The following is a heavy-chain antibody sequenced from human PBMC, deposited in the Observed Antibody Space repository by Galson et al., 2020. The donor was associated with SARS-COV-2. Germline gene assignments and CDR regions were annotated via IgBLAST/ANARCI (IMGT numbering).Heavy chain of an antibody. Sequence: SETLSLTCTVTGGSINAYYWSWLRQTPGKGLEWIGYIHYIGTTNYNPSLKSRVTISVDTSKNHFSLKLNSVTAADTAVYYCARALSVLDYHYGLDFWGQGTAVTVSS. V-gene: IGHV4-59*01. CDR3: ARALSVLDYHYGLDF. J-gene: IGHJ6*02. D-gene: IGHD3-10*01. CDR1: GGSINAYY. CDR2: IHYIGTT.